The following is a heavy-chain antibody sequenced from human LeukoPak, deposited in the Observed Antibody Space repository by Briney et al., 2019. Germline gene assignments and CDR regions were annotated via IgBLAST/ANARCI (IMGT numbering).Heavy chain of an antibody. CDR3: ARSEGGVVVDY. V-gene: IGHV3-48*04. J-gene: IGHJ4*02. D-gene: IGHD3-3*01. Sequence: GGSLRLSCAASGFTFSSYSMNWVRQAPGKGLEWVSYISSSSSTIYYADSVKGRFTISRDNAKNSLYLQMNSLRAEDTAVYYCARSEGGVVVDYWGQGTLVTVSS. CDR2: ISSSSSTI. CDR1: GFTFSSYS.